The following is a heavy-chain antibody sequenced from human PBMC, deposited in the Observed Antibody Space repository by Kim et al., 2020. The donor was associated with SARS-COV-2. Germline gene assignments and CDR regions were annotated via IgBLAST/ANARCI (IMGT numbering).Heavy chain of an antibody. CDR2: IYGDGSV. Sequence: GGSLRLSCAASGFTVSSKYMNWVRQAPGKGLEWVSVIYGDGSVYYSDSAKGRFTIFRDDSENTVYLQMNTLRVDDTAVYYCARDWGLWYRGQGTQVTVSS. CDR3: ARDWGLWY. J-gene: IGHJ4*02. CDR1: GFTVSSKY. V-gene: IGHV3-66*01. D-gene: IGHD3-16*01.